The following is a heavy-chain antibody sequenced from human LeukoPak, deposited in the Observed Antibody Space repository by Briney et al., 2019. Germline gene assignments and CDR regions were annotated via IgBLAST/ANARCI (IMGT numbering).Heavy chain of an antibody. CDR2: IIGLGDNT. CDR3: ARSLRSPRYCIDDTCYFDY. V-gene: IGHV3-23*01. CDR1: GFTFTTYA. D-gene: IGHD2-15*01. J-gene: IGHJ4*02. Sequence: GGSLRLSCAASGFTFTTYAMSWVRQAPGKGLEWVSGIIGLGDNTYYVDSVKGRFTISRDNAKNTQYLQINSLRVEDTAVYYCARSLRSPRYCIDDTCYFDYWGQGTLVTVSS.